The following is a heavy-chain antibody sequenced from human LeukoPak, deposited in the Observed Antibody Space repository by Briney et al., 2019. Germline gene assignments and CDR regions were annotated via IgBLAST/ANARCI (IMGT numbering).Heavy chain of an antibody. CDR2: IYDSGST. D-gene: IGHD2-2*01. CDR1: GGSVSSRNW. CDR3: ARMFPAAYPDYYYYMDV. V-gene: IGHV4-4*02. J-gene: IGHJ6*03. Sequence: PSETLSLTCTVSGGSVSSRNWWSWVGQPPGKGREWIGEIYDSGSTNYNPSLKSRVTISIDKSKNHFSLKLSSATAADTAVYYCARMFPAAYPDYYYYMDVWGKGTTVTVSS.